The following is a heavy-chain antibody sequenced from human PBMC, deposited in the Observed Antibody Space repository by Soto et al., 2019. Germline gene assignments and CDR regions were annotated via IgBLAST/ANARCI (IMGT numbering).Heavy chain of an antibody. CDR3: ARVRCFNGLCHTADYPMDV. V-gene: IGHV1-69*13. CDR2: IIPISGTT. J-gene: IGHJ6*02. CDR1: GDVFRSYG. D-gene: IGHD2-8*01. Sequence: SVKVSCKASGDVFRSYGINWVRQAPGQGLEWMGGIIPISGTTNYAQKFQGRVAITADESTDTVYMELSRLRSEDTAVYFCARVRCFNGLCHTADYPMDVWGQGTTVTVSS.